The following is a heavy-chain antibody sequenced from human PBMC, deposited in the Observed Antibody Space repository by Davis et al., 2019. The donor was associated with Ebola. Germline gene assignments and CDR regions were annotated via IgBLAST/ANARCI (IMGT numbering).Heavy chain of an antibody. CDR3: ARGVARGDYTH. J-gene: IGHJ4*02. D-gene: IGHD4-17*01. V-gene: IGHV3-53*01. CDR2: IYVGGDT. CDR1: GFTVSDNY. Sequence: PGGSLRLSCAVSGFTVSDNYVTWVRQAPGKGLEWVAVIYVGGDTYYTDSVKGRFTISRDNSKNTLYLQMNSLGAEDTAIYYCARGVARGDYTHWGQGTLVTVSS.